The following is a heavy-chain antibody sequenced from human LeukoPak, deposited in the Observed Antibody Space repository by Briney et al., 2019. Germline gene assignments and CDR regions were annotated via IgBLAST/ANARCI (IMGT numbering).Heavy chain of an antibody. CDR2: VYFSGST. D-gene: IGHD5-24*01. J-gene: IGHJ6*02. CDR1: GDSIRNTRY. CDR3: ATQGYNNQTMDV. Sequence: SETLSLTCTVSGDSIRNTRYWGWIRPPPGKGLEWIGAVYFSGSTYYNPSLKSRVIISVDTSKNQFSLKLTSVTATDTAVYYCATQGYNNQTMDVWGQGTTVTVSS. V-gene: IGHV4-39*01.